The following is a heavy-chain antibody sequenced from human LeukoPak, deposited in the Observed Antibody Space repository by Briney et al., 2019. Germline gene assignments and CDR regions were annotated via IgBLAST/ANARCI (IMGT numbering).Heavy chain of an antibody. D-gene: IGHD1-7*01. CDR3: VRGNWNFSPAYYFDY. J-gene: IGHJ4*02. Sequence: PSETLSLTCTVSGGSISSYYWSWIRQPPGKGLEWIGYIYTSGSTNYNPSLKSRVTISVDTSKNQFSLKLSSVTAADTAVYYCVRGNWNFSPAYYFDYWGQGTLVTVSS. CDR2: IYTSGST. CDR1: GGSISSYY. V-gene: IGHV4-4*09.